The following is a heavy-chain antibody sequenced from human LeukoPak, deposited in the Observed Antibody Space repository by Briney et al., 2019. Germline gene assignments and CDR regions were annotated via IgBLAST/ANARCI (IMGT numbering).Heavy chain of an antibody. V-gene: IGHV1-2*02. CDR3: ARAIWDAFGI. CDR1: GHTFTGYY. Sequence: ASVKVSCKASGHTFTGYYIHWVRQAPGQGLEWMGWINPDSGGTNYALRFQGRVTMTRDTSISTAYMELNWLRYDDTAVYYCARAIWDAFGIWGQGTMVTVSS. CDR2: INPDSGGT. J-gene: IGHJ3*02.